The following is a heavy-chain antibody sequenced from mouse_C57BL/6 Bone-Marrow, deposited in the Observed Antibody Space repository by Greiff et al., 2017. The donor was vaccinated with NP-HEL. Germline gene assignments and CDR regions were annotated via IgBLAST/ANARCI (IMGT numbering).Heavy chain of an antibody. J-gene: IGHJ3*01. CDR2: INPYNGGT. V-gene: IGHV1-19*01. CDR1: GYTFTDYY. Sequence: EVQGVESGPVLVKPGASVKMSCKASGYTFTDYYMNWVKQSHGKSLEWIGVINPYNGGTSYNQKFKGKATLTVDKSSSTAYMELNSLTSEDSAVYYCARWDYAGAYWGQGTLVTVSA. D-gene: IGHD1-1*02. CDR3: ARWDYAGAY.